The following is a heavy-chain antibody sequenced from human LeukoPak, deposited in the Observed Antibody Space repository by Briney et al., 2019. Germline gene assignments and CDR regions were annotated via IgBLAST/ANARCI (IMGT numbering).Heavy chain of an antibody. Sequence: SETLSLTCTVSGGSISSYYWSWIRQPPGKGLEWIGYIYYSGSTNYNPSLKSRVTISVDTSKNQFSLKLSSVTAADTAVYYCARGGADTQKRITMVRALDIWGQGTMVTVSS. CDR3: ARGGADTQKRITMVRALDI. V-gene: IGHV4-59*12. J-gene: IGHJ3*02. D-gene: IGHD3-10*01. CDR2: IYYSGST. CDR1: GGSISSYY.